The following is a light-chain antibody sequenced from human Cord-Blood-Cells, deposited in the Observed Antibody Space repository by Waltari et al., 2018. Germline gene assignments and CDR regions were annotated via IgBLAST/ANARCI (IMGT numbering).Light chain of an antibody. CDR2: GAS. V-gene: IGKV3-20*01. CDR3: QQYGSSPRT. CDR1: QSVSSSY. Sequence: EIVLTQSPGTLPLSQGERATLSCRASQSVSSSYLAWYQQKPGQAPRLLIYGASSRATGITDRFSGSGSGTDFTLTISRLEPEDFAVYYCQQYGSSPRTFGQGTKVEIK. J-gene: IGKJ1*01.